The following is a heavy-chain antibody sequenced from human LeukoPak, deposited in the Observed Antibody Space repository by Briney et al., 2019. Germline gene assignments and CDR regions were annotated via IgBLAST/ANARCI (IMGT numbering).Heavy chain of an antibody. J-gene: IGHJ5*02. CDR3: ARGPSRYYDSSGYYNWFDP. V-gene: IGHV4-61*02. Sequence: PSQTLSLTCTVSGGSISSGSYYGSWIRQPAGKGLEWIGRIYTSGSTNYNPSLKSRVTISVDTSKNQFSLKLSSVTAADTAVYYCARGPSRYYDSSGYYNWFDPWGQGTLVTVSS. CDR2: IYTSGST. D-gene: IGHD3-22*01. CDR1: GGSISSGSYY.